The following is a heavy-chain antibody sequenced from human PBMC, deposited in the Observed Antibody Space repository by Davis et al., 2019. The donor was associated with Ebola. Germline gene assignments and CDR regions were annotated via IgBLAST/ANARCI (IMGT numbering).Heavy chain of an antibody. CDR3: ARDRAGYNPFDY. V-gene: IGHV1-3*01. Sequence: AASVKVSCKASGYTFTSYAMHWVRQAPGQRLEWMGWINAGNGNTKYSQKFQGRVTITRDTSASTAYMDLSSLRSEDTAVYYCARDRAGYNPFDYWGQGTLVTVSS. CDR1: GYTFTSYA. CDR2: INAGNGNT. J-gene: IGHJ4*02. D-gene: IGHD5-24*01.